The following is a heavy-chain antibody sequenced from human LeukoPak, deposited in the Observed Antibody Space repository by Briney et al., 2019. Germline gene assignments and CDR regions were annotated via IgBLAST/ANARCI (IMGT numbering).Heavy chain of an antibody. Sequence: GRSLRLSCAASGFTFSIYGMHWVRQAPNKGLEWVAIIWNDGSNKYYADSVKGRFTISRDNSKNTLYLQMTSLRAEDTAVYYCATYSSSNGREFQYWGQGTLVTVSS. J-gene: IGHJ1*01. CDR1: GFTFSIYG. CDR2: IWNDGSNK. D-gene: IGHD2-2*01. CDR3: ATYSSSNGREFQY. V-gene: IGHV3-33*01.